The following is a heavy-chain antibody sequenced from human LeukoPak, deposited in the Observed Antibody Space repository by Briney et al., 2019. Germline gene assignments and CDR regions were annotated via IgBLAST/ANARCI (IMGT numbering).Heavy chain of an antibody. J-gene: IGHJ4*02. D-gene: IGHD6-13*01. V-gene: IGHV3-21*01. CDR1: GFTFSSYS. CDR3: ARDKLPGLAAAGTLWYYFDY. CDR2: ISSSSSYI. Sequence: GGSLRLSCAASGFTFSSYSMNWVRQAPGKGLEWVSSISSSSSYIYYADSVKGRFTISRDNAKNSLYLQMNSLRAEDTAVYYCARDKLPGLAAAGTLWYYFDYWGQGTLVTVSS.